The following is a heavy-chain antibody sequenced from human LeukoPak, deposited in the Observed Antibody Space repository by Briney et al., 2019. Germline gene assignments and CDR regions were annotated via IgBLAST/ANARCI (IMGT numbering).Heavy chain of an antibody. CDR1: GGSFSGYY. V-gene: IGHV4-34*01. Sequence: SETLSLTCAVYGGSFSGYYWSWIRQPPGKGLEWIGEINHSGSTNYNPSLKSRVTMSVDTSKNQFSLKLSSVTAADTAVYYCARARSNYDFWSGYSSAIDYWGQGTLVTVSS. CDR3: ARARSNYDFWSGYSSAIDY. D-gene: IGHD3-3*01. CDR2: INHSGST. J-gene: IGHJ4*02.